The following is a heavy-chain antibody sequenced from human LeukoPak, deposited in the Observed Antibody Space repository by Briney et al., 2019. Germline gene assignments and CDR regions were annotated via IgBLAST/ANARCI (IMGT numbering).Heavy chain of an antibody. CDR3: ARDNSVSDEAWWLDP. CDR1: GFTFTNYW. J-gene: IGHJ5*02. Sequence: GASVKVSCKVFGFTFTNYWMHWVRQAPGQGLEWMGVISPRGDSASYAQKFQGRLIMTRDTSTTTLYMDLSSLRSDDTAVYYCARDNSVSDEAWWLDPWGQGALVTVSS. V-gene: IGHV1-46*01. CDR2: ISPRGDSA. D-gene: IGHD2/OR15-2a*01.